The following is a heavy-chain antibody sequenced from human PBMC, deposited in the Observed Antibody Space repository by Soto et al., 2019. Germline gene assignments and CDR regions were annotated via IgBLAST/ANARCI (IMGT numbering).Heavy chain of an antibody. V-gene: IGHV1-18*01. Sequence: GASVKVSCKACRYTFTSYGRSWVRQAPGQGLEWMGWISAYNGNTNYAQKLQGRVTMTTDTSTSTAYMELRSLRSDFTALSYCAMRSGWYYSAYWGQRTLVTVSS. J-gene: IGHJ4*02. CDR1: RYTFTSYG. CDR3: AMRSGWYYSAY. D-gene: IGHD6-19*01. CDR2: ISAYNGNT.